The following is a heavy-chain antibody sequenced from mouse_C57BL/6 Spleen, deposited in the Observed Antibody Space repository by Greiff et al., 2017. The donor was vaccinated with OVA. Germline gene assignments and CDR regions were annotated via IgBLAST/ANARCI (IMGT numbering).Heavy chain of an antibody. V-gene: IGHV1-82*01. CDR3: ARIYGSSSYAMDY. Sequence: VQLQQSGPELVKPGASVKISCKASGYAFSSSWMNWVKQRPGKGLEWIGRIYPGDGDTNYNGKFKGKATLTADKSSSTAYMQLSSLTSEDSAVDFCARIYGSSSYAMDYWGQGTSVTVSS. CDR2: IYPGDGDT. D-gene: IGHD1-1*01. CDR1: GYAFSSSW. J-gene: IGHJ4*01.